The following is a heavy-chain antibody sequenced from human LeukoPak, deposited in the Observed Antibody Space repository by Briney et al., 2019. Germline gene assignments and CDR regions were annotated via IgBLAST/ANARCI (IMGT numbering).Heavy chain of an antibody. Sequence: PGGSLRLSCAASGFTFSSYWMSWVRQAPGKGQERVANIKQDGSEKYYVDSVKGRFTISRDNAKNSLYLQMNSLRAEDTAVYYCAREARWFGELSDPHYYYGMDVWGKGTTVTVSS. CDR3: AREARWFGELSDPHYYYGMDV. CDR2: IKQDGSEK. V-gene: IGHV3-7*03. D-gene: IGHD3-10*01. J-gene: IGHJ6*04. CDR1: GFTFSSYW.